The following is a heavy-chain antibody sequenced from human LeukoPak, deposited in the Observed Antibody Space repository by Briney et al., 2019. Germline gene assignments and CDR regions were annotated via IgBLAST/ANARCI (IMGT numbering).Heavy chain of an antibody. CDR2: ISSSSRTI. Sequence: GGSPRLSRAASGFIFSSFSMNWVRQAPGKGLEWISYISSSSRTIYYADSVKGRFTISRDNAKNSLYLQMNSLRAEDTAVYYCARDLHFRVYDSSIYYPYWGQGTLVTVSS. J-gene: IGHJ4*02. V-gene: IGHV3-48*01. CDR1: GFIFSSFS. D-gene: IGHD3-22*01. CDR3: ARDLHFRVYDSSIYYPY.